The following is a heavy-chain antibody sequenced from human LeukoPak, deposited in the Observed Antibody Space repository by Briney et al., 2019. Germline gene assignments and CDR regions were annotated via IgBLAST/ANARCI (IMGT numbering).Heavy chain of an antibody. CDR3: ARGSSSWYYFDY. J-gene: IGHJ4*02. CDR1: GFTFSNYG. Sequence: GGSLRLSCVASGFTFSNYGMNWVRQAPGKGLEWVSFISSSSSYIYYADSVKGRFTISRDNARKSVFLQMNSLRADDTALYYCARGSSSWYYFDYWGQGTLVTVSS. CDR2: ISSSSSYI. D-gene: IGHD6-13*01. V-gene: IGHV3-21*01.